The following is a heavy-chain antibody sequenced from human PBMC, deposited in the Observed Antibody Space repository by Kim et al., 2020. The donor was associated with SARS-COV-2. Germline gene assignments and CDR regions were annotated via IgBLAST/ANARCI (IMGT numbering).Heavy chain of an antibody. J-gene: IGHJ4*02. CDR3: AKEGYYYDSSFDY. Sequence: ESSGKGRFTISRDNSKNPLYLQMNSLRAEDTAVYYCAKEGYYYDSSFDYWGQGTLVTVSS. V-gene: IGHV3-23*01. D-gene: IGHD3-22*01.